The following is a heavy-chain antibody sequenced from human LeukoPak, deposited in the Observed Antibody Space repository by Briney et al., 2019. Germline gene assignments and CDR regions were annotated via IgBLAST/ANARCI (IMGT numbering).Heavy chain of an antibody. Sequence: GGSLRLSCAASGFTFSSYTMNWVRQAPGKGLEWVSHIDSSSSTTYYADSVRGRFTISRDNAKNSLYLQMNSLRVEDTAVYYCARHMNPPFDYWGQGTLVTVSS. CDR3: ARHMNPPFDY. CDR2: IDSSSSTT. D-gene: IGHD1-14*01. CDR1: GFTFSSYT. V-gene: IGHV3-48*01. J-gene: IGHJ4*02.